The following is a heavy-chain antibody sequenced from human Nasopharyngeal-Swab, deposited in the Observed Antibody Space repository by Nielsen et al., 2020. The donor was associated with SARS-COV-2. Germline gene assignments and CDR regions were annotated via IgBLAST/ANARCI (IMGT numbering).Heavy chain of an antibody. CDR3: ARVDGWFGELFVDY. CDR2: ISYDGSNK. J-gene: IGHJ4*02. Sequence: GGSLRLSCAASGFTFSSYAMHWVRQAPGKGLEWVAVISYDGSNKCYADSVKGRFTISRDNSKNTLYLQMNSLRAEDTAVYYCARVDGWFGELFVDYWGQGTLVTVSS. V-gene: IGHV3-30-3*01. D-gene: IGHD3-10*01. CDR1: GFTFSSYA.